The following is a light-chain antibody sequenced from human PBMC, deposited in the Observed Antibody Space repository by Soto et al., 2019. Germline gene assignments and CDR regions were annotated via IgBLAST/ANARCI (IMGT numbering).Light chain of an antibody. V-gene: IGLV2-14*01. CDR3: SSYTSSSTQGV. CDR1: SSDVGGYNY. CDR2: DVS. J-gene: IGLJ2*01. Sequence: QSALTQPASGSGSPGQSITISCTGTSSDVGGYNYVSWYQQHPGKAPKLMIYDVSNRPSGVSNRFSGSKSGNTASLTISGLQAEDEADYYCSSYTSSSTQGVFGGGTKLTVL.